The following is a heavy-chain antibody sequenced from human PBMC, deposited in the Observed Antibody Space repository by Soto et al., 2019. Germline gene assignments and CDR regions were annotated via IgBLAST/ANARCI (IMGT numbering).Heavy chain of an antibody. CDR2: TYYRSKWYN. J-gene: IGHJ6*02. V-gene: IGHV6-1*01. D-gene: IGHD6-6*01. CDR1: GDSVSSNSAA. Sequence: QVQLQQSGPGLVKPSQTLSLTCAISGDSVSSNSAAWNWIRQSPSRGLEWLGRTYYRSKWYNDYAVSVKSRITINPDTSKNQFSLQLNSVTPEDTAVYYCARILYSSSEVVSRRPYYGMDVWGQGTTVTVSS. CDR3: ARILYSSSEVVSRRPYYGMDV.